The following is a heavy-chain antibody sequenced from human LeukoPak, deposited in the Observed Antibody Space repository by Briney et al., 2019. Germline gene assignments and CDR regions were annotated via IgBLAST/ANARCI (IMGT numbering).Heavy chain of an antibody. D-gene: IGHD2-15*01. Sequence: PGGSLRLSCAASGFTFSSYSMNWVRQAPGKGLEWVSYISSSSSTIYYADSVKGRFTISRDNAKNSLYLQMNSLRAEDTAVYYCARDDCSGGSCYSDYYYYGMDVWGQGTTVTVSS. J-gene: IGHJ6*02. CDR2: ISSSSSTI. CDR3: ARDDCSGGSCYSDYYYYGMDV. V-gene: IGHV3-48*01. CDR1: GFTFSSYS.